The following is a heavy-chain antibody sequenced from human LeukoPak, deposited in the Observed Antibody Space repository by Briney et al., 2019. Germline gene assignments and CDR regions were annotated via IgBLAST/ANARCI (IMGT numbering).Heavy chain of an antibody. V-gene: IGHV1-2*02. CDR2: INPNSGGT. Sequence: ASVKVSCKASGYTFTGYYMHWVRQAPGQGLEWMGWINPNSGGTNYAQKFQGRVTMTRDTSISTAYMELSRLRSDDTAVYYRARVSAYYYDSSGCLDYWGQGTLVAVSS. D-gene: IGHD3-22*01. J-gene: IGHJ4*02. CDR1: GYTFTGYY. CDR3: ARVSAYYYDSSGCLDY.